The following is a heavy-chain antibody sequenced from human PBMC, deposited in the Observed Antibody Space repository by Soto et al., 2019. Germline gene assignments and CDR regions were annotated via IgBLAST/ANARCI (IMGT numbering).Heavy chain of an antibody. CDR3: AKNPMLTGEPPDYYYGMDV. D-gene: IGHD1-1*01. V-gene: IGHV3-43*01. Sequence: GGSLILSCAASGFTFDDYTMHWVRQALGKGLVWVSFISWDGGSTYYADSLKGRFTISRDNSKNSLYLQMNSLRTEDTALYYCAKNPMLTGEPPDYYYGMDVWGQAT. CDR2: ISWDGGST. CDR1: GFTFDDYT. J-gene: IGHJ6*01.